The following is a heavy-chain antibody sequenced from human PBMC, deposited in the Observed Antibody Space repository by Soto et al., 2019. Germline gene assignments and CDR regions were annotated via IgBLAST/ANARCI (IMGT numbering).Heavy chain of an antibody. CDR2: ISYDGSKK. CDR1: GFTFSSLG. Sequence: PGGSLRLSCAASGFTFSSLGMDWFRQAPGKGLEWVALISYDGSKKYYGDSVKGRFTISRDNSKNTLYLQMNSLRAEDTAVYYCAKVPYDSSPHWYFDLWGRGTLVTVSS. J-gene: IGHJ2*01. CDR3: AKVPYDSSPHWYFDL. V-gene: IGHV3-30-3*01. D-gene: IGHD3-16*01.